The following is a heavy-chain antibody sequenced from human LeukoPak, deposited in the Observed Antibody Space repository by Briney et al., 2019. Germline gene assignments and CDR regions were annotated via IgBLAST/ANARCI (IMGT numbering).Heavy chain of an antibody. V-gene: IGHV3-23*01. J-gene: IGHJ4*02. CDR3: AKASWVSSADAVL. CDR1: GFIFRDYA. Sequence: PGGSLRLSCLASGFIFRDYAMSWLRQAPAGGLEWVSSLRGDGETFYTDSVKGRFTLSRDHSRNTVYLQLSNLRVEDTAVYYCAKASWVSSADAVLWGQGTLVIVSA. CDR2: LRGDGET. D-gene: IGHD3-16*01.